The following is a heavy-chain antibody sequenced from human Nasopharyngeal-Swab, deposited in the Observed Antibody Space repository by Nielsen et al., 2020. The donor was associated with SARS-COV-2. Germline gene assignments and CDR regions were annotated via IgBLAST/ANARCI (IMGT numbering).Heavy chain of an antibody. J-gene: IGHJ3*02. CDR1: GGSMSSGDYY. CDR2: MYYNGNT. CDR3: ARGGTASTWDDVFDM. Sequence: SETLSLTCTLSGGSMSSGDYYWSWIRQPPGKGLEWIGNMYYNGNTYFNPSLKSRIAISLDTSRNQFSLRVNSVTAADTAVYYCARGGTASTWDDVFDMWGQGTMVTVSS. D-gene: IGHD6-13*01. V-gene: IGHV4-30-4*01.